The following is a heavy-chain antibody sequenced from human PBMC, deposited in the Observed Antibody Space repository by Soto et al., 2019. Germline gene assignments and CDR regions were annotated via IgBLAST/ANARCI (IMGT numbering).Heavy chain of an antibody. CDR3: ASRYDSSDY. J-gene: IGHJ4*02. V-gene: IGHV1-69*02. D-gene: IGHD3-22*01. CDR1: GGTFSSYT. Sequence: QVQLVPSGAEVKKPGSSVKVSCKASGGTFSSYTISWVRQAPGQGLEWMGRIIPILGIANYAQKFQGRVTITGDKATSTAYMELSSLRSEDTAVYYCASRYDSSDYWGQGTLVTVSS. CDR2: IIPILGIA.